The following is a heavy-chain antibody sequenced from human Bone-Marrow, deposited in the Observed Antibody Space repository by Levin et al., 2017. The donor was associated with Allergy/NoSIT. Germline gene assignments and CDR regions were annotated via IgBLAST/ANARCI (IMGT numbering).Heavy chain of an antibody. D-gene: IGHD6-19*01. CDR1: GFTFNSYA. V-gene: IGHV3-23*01. J-gene: IGHJ4*02. CDR2: ISGSGSST. Sequence: PSETLSLTCAASGFTFNSYALSWVRQAPGKGLEWVSAISGSGSSTYYADSVKGRFTISRDNSKTTLYLQMTSLRAEDTAVYYCAKGAGWVAGAVALIWGQGTLVTVSS. CDR3: AKGAGWVAGAVALI.